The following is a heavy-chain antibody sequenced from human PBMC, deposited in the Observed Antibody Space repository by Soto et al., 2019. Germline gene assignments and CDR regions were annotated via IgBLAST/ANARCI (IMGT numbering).Heavy chain of an antibody. J-gene: IGHJ4*02. Sequence: EVQLVESGGGLVQPGGSLRLSCAASGFSFGTYWISWVRQAPGKGLEWVANIKEDGSEEYYVDSVKGRFTISRDNAKNSLYLQMNSLRAEETAMYYCARDEGCGGGSCYSIWRYWGQGTLVTVSP. CDR2: IKEDGSEE. D-gene: IGHD2-15*01. CDR1: GFSFGTYW. V-gene: IGHV3-7*01. CDR3: ARDEGCGGGSCYSIWRY.